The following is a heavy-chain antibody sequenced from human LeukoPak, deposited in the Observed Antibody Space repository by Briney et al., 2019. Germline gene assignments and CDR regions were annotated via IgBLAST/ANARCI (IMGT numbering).Heavy chain of an antibody. V-gene: IGHV4-34*01. Sequence: PSETLSLTFAVYGGSFSGYYWSWIRQPPGKGLEWIGEINHSGSTNYNPSLKSRVTISVDTSKNQFSLKLSSVTAADTAVYYCARGFGYYYDSSGPRKNWFDPWGQGTLVTVSS. CDR1: GGSFSGYY. CDR2: INHSGST. CDR3: ARGFGYYYDSSGPRKNWFDP. J-gene: IGHJ5*02. D-gene: IGHD3-22*01.